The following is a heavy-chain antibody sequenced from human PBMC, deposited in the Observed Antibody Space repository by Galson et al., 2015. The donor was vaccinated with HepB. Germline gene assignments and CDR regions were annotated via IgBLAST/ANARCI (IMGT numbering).Heavy chain of an antibody. CDR3: TTAYYYDSSGYYPLARFDY. Sequence: SLRLSCAASGFTFSNAWMSWVRQAPGKGLEWVGRIKSKTDGGTTDYAAPVKGRFTISRDDSKNTLYLQMNSLKTEDTAVYYCTTAYYYDSSGYYPLARFDYWGQGTLVTVSS. CDR2: IKSKTDGGTT. J-gene: IGHJ4*02. CDR1: GFTFSNAW. D-gene: IGHD3-22*01. V-gene: IGHV3-15*01.